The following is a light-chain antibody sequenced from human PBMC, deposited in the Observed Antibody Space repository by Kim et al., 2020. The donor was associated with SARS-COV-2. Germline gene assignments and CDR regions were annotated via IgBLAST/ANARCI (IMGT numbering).Light chain of an antibody. CDR2: YYSDSTK. Sequence: QPVLTQPPSSSAPPGESARLTCTLPSDINIDDYKIYWYQQKPGSPPRYLLHYYSDSTKGQGSGVPSRFSGSKEGSANAGILLISGLQSEDEADYYCMIWSTTAWVFGGGTQLTVL. J-gene: IGLJ3*02. CDR1: SDINIDDYK. CDR3: MIWSTTAWV. V-gene: IGLV5-37*01.